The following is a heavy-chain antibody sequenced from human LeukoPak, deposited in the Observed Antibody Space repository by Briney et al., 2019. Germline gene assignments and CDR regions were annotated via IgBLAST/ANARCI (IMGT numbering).Heavy chain of an antibody. D-gene: IGHD3-3*01. CDR1: GYTFTGYY. CDR2: INPNSGGT. J-gene: IGHJ6*03. CDR3: ATTAGPAGGGHLLEKGLDDNHFYMDV. Sequence: ASVKVSCKASGYTFTGYYMHWVRQAPGQGLKWMGWINPNSGGTNYAQKFQGRVTMTRDTSISTAYTELSRLRSDDTAVYYCATTAGPAGGGHLLEKGLDDNHFYMDVWGKGTTVTVSS. V-gene: IGHV1-2*02.